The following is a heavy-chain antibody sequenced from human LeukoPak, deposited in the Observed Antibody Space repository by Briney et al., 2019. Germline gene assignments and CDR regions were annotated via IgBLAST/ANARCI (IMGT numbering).Heavy chain of an antibody. CDR3: ARGRITNFGVVIIAEDFDY. CDR1: GYTFTSYD. V-gene: IGHV1-8*03. Sequence: GASLKVSCTASGYTFTSYDINWVRQGTGQGREWVGWMNPNSGNTDYAQKFQGRVTITTNESMSTAYMELSSLRSEDTAVYYCARGRITNFGVVIIAEDFDYWGQGTLVTVSS. CDR2: MNPNSGNT. J-gene: IGHJ4*02. D-gene: IGHD3-3*01.